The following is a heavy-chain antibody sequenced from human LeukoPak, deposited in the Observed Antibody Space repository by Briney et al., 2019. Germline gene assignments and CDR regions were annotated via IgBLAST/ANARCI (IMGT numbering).Heavy chain of an antibody. CDR1: GGSISSYY. V-gene: IGHV4-59*01. CDR3: ASSSERCLQFWRLGAFDI. CDR2: IYYSGST. Sequence: SETLSLTCTVSGGSISSYYWSWIRQPPGKGLEWIGYIYYSGSTNYNPSLKSRVTISVDTSKNQFSLKLSSVTAADTAVYYCASSSERCLQFWRLGAFDIWGQGTMVTVSS. J-gene: IGHJ3*02. D-gene: IGHD5-24*01.